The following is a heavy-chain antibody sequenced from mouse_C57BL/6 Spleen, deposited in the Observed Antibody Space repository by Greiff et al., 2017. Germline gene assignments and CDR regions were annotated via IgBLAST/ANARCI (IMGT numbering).Heavy chain of an antibody. CDR1: GFTFSDYY. D-gene: IGHD1-1*01. CDR2: INYDGSST. J-gene: IGHJ3*01. Sequence: EVMLVESEGGLVQPGSSMKLSCTASGFTFSDYYMAWVRQVPEKGLEWVANINYDGSSTYYLDSLKSRFIISRDNAKNILYLQMSSLKSEDTATYDCARDGGITTVGGFAYWGQGTLVTVSA. CDR3: ARDGGITTVGGFAY. V-gene: IGHV5-16*01.